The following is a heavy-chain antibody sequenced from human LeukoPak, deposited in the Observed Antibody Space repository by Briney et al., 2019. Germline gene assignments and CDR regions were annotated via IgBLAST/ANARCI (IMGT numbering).Heavy chain of an antibody. CDR3: ARDNSLMITFGYYGMDV. V-gene: IGHV1-69*13. CDR1: GGTFSSYA. CDR2: IIPIFGTA. Sequence: SVKVSCKASGGTFSSYAISWVRQAPGQGLEWMGGIIPIFGTANYAQKLQGRVTITADESTSTAYMELSSLRSEDTAVYYCARDNSLMITFGYYGMDVWGQGTTVTVSS. D-gene: IGHD3-16*01. J-gene: IGHJ6*02.